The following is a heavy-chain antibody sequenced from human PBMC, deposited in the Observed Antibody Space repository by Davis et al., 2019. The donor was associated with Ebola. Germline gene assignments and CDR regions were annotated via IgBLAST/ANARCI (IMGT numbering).Heavy chain of an antibody. CDR1: GFTFSSYA. CDR2: ISRSGVST. D-gene: IGHD4-17*01. Sequence: GESLKISCVASGFTFSSYAMSWVRQAPGKGLEWVSAISRSGVSTYYADSVKGRFTISRDNSKNTLYLQMNSLRAEDTAVYYCAKVNDYVYWYFDLWGRGTLVTVSS. V-gene: IGHV3-23*01. CDR3: AKVNDYVYWYFDL. J-gene: IGHJ2*01.